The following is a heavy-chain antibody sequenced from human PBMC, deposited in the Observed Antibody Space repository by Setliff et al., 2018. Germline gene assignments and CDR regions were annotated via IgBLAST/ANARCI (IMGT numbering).Heavy chain of an antibody. J-gene: IGHJ4*02. V-gene: IGHV3-7*01. CDR2: INQDGSGK. CDR1: GFTFSTFW. Sequence: GGSLRLSCEGSGFTFSTFWMAWVRQSPGRGLEWVANINQDGSGKFYVDSVKGRFTISRDNARNSLSLQMNSLRTEDTAVYYCFGAGTCSYWGQGTLVTVSS. CDR3: FGAGTCSY. D-gene: IGHD3-10*01.